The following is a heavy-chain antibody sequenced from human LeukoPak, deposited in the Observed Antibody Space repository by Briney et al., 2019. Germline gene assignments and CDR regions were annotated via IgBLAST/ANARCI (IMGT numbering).Heavy chain of an antibody. J-gene: IGHJ4*02. CDR3: ANWVIAD. V-gene: IGHV3-30*02. CDR1: GFTFSSYG. CDR2: IRYDGSNK. D-gene: IGHD2-21*01. Sequence: GRSLRLSCAASGFTFSSYGMRWVRQAPGKGLEWVAFIRYDGSNKYYADSVKGRFTISRDNSKNTLYLQMNSLRAEDTAVYYCANWVIADWGQGTLVTVSS.